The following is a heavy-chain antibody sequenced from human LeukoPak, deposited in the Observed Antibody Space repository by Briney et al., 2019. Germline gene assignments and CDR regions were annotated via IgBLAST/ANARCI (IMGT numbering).Heavy chain of an antibody. CDR1: GDSISRYY. CDR2: MYYSGTT. V-gene: IGHV4-59*01. D-gene: IGHD1-1*01. Sequence: PSETLSLTCTVPGDSISRYYWNWIRQPPGKGLEWVGYMYYSGTTNYNPSLKSRVTMSVDTSKNQFSLNLNSATAADTAVYYCARGPQTVLNYFDSWGQGSLVTVSS. CDR3: ARGPQTVLNYFDS. J-gene: IGHJ4*02.